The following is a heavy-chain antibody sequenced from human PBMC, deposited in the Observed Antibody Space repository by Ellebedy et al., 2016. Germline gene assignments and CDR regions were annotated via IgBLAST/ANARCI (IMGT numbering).Heavy chain of an antibody. Sequence: SETLSLXXTVSGGSISSSSYYWGWIRQPPGKGLAWIGSIYDSGSTYYNPSLKSRVTISVDTSKNQFSLKLSSVTAADTAVYYCASAGYDYVWGSYRPHFDYWGQGTLVTVSS. CDR3: ASAGYDYVWGSYRPHFDY. CDR1: GGSISSSSYY. V-gene: IGHV4-39*07. CDR2: IYDSGST. D-gene: IGHD3-16*02. J-gene: IGHJ4*02.